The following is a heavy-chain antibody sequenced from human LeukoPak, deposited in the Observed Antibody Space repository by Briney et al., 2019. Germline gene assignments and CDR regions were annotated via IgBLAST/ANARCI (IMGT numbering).Heavy chain of an antibody. CDR1: GYTFTSYG. CDR3: ARGRNILTGHYIPAYAFDI. D-gene: IGHD3-9*01. V-gene: IGHV1-18*01. Sequence: GASVKVSCKASGYTFTSYGISWVRQAPGQGLEWMGWISAYNGNTNYAQKLQGRVTMTTDTSTSTAYMELRSLRSDDTAVYYCARGRNILTGHYIPAYAFDIWGQGTMVTVSS. J-gene: IGHJ3*02. CDR2: ISAYNGNT.